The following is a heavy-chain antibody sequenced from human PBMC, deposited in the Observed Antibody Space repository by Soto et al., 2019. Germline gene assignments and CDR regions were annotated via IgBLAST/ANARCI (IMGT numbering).Heavy chain of an antibody. V-gene: IGHV4-59*08. Sequence: QVQLQESGPGLVKPSETLSLTCTVSGGSIDGRNCAWIRQPPGKGLEWLGYVYYDGGSSYNPSVKSRLTLSLDTPKSQFSLQLRSVTAADTAVYYCVGQGIGNLHGLVDVWGRGTTVTVSS. J-gene: IGHJ6*02. CDR1: GGSIDGRN. CDR3: VGQGIGNLHGLVDV. CDR2: VYYDGGS. D-gene: IGHD3-10*01.